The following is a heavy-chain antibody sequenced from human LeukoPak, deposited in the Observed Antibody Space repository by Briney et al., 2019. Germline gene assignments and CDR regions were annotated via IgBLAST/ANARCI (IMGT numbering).Heavy chain of an antibody. D-gene: IGHD3-10*01. CDR3: ARGALLWFGDKMEYYFDY. Sequence: PSETLSLTCTVSGGSITNYYWSWIRQPPGKGLEWIGFISYSGNTNYNPSLKSRVSISVDTSKNQFSLKLTSMTAADTAVYYCARGALLWFGDKMEYYFDYWGQGTLLTVSS. CDR2: ISYSGNT. CDR1: GGSITNYY. J-gene: IGHJ4*02. V-gene: IGHV4-59*01.